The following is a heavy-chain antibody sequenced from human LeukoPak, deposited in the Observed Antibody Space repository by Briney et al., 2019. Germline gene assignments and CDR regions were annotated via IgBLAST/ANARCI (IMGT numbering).Heavy chain of an antibody. Sequence: GGSVRLSCAASGFTFSSYSMSWVRQAPGKGLEWVSSISSGSYYIYYADSVKGRLTISRDNAKNSLYLQMNSLRAEDTAVYYCARVLSSSWGAYYYYGMDVWGQGTTVTVSS. CDR3: ARVLSSSWGAYYYYGMDV. V-gene: IGHV3-21*01. CDR2: ISSGSYYI. D-gene: IGHD6-13*01. J-gene: IGHJ6*02. CDR1: GFTFSSYS.